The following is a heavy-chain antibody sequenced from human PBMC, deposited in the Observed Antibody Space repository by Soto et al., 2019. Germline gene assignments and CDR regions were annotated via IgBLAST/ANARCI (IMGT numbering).Heavy chain of an antibody. V-gene: IGHV4-30-4*01. CDR1: GGSISSGDYY. CDR3: ARVFSYGYWFDP. D-gene: IGHD5-18*01. CDR2: IYYSGST. Sequence: QVQLQESGPGLVKPSQTLSLTCTVSGGSISSGDYYWSWIRQPPGKGLEWIGYIYYSGSTYYNPSLKSRVTISVDTSKNPFSLKLSSVTASDTAVYYCARVFSYGYWFDPWGQGTLVTVSS. J-gene: IGHJ5*02.